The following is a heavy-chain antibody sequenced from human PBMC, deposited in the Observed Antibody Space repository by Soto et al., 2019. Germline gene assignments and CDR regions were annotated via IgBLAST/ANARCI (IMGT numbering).Heavy chain of an antibody. D-gene: IGHD3-9*01. CDR2: ISGSGGST. Sequence: GGSLRLSCAASGFTFSSYAMSWVRQAPGKGLEWVSAISGSGGSTYYADSVKGRFTISRDNSKNTLYLQMNSLRAEDKAVYYCAKDDHPQSDTYYDILTGYYYYYYYYMDVWGKGTTVTVSS. J-gene: IGHJ6*03. V-gene: IGHV3-23*01. CDR1: GFTFSSYA. CDR3: AKDDHPQSDTYYDILTGYYYYYYYYMDV.